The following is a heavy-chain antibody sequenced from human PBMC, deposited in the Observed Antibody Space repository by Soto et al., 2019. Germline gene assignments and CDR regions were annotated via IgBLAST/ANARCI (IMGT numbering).Heavy chain of an antibody. V-gene: IGHV3-48*01. J-gene: IGHJ6*03. CDR3: ARDTHVRLLTIMDV. D-gene: IGHD4-17*01. CDR2: ISSSSSTI. Sequence: GGSLRLSCAASGFTFSSYSMNWVRQAPGKGLEWVSYISSSSSTIYYADSLKGRFTISRDNAKNSLYLQMNSLRAEDTAVYYCARDTHVRLLTIMDVWGKGTTVTVSS. CDR1: GFTFSSYS.